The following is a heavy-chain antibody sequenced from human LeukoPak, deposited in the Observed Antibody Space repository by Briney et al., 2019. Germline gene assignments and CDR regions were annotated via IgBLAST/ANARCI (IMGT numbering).Heavy chain of an antibody. D-gene: IGHD3-22*01. CDR1: GFTFSIYA. CDR2: MSSQGELT. Sequence: GGSLRLSCAASGFTFSIYAMSWVRQAPGKGLEWVSSMSSQGELTFYADSVKGRFTISRDNSESTLYLQMNILRAEDTAKYYCTKDRPNYYGSNGHYYRQNGDFWGQGTLVTVSS. V-gene: IGHV3-23*01. J-gene: IGHJ4*02. CDR3: TKDRPNYYGSNGHYYRQNGDF.